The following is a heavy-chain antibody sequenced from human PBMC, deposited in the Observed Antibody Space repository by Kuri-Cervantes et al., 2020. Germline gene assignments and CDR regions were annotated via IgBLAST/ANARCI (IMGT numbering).Heavy chain of an antibody. Sequence: GGSLRLSCAASGFTFSSYAMSWVRQAPGKGLEWVSSITSSSSYIYYADSVKGRFTISRDNAKNSLYLQMNSLRAEDTAVFYCARDDMNDYWGQGTLVTVSS. CDR3: ARDDMNDY. CDR2: ITSSSSYI. CDR1: GFTFSSYA. J-gene: IGHJ4*02. V-gene: IGHV3-21*01. D-gene: IGHD2-15*01.